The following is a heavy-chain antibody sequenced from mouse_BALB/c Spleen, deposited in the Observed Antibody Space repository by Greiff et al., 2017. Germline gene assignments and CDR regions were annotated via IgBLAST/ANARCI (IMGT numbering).Heavy chain of an antibody. CDR1: GFNIKDTY. D-gene: IGHD3-3*01. J-gene: IGHJ4*01. V-gene: IGHV14-3*02. CDR2: IDPANGNT. CDR3: ARSRDILGGAMDY. Sequence: EVQLQQSGAELVKPGASVKLSCTASGFNIKDTYMHWVKQRPEQGLEWIGRIDPANGNTKYDPKFQGKATITADTSSNTAYLQLSSLTSEDTAVYYCARSRDILGGAMDYWGQGTSVTVSS.